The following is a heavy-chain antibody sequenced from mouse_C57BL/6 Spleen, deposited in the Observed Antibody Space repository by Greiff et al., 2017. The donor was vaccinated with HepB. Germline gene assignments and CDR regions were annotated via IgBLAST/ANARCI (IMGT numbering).Heavy chain of an antibody. CDR3: ASTAQATSWFAY. CDR2: ISNLAYSI. CDR1: GFTFSDYG. D-gene: IGHD3-2*02. J-gene: IGHJ3*01. V-gene: IGHV5-15*01. Sequence: EVKVVESGGGLVQPGGSLKLSCAASGFTFSDYGMAWVRQAPRKGPEWVAFISNLAYSIYYADTVTGRFTISRENAKNTLYLEMSSLRSEDTAMYYCASTAQATSWFAYWGQGTLVTVSA.